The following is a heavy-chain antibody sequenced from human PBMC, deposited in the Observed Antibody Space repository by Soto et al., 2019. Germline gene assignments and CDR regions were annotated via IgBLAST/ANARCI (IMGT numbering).Heavy chain of an antibody. CDR1: GYDFSTYW. D-gene: IGHD3-10*01. J-gene: IGHJ4*02. CDR2: IDPSDSST. Sequence: VQLLQSGAEVRKPGESLTISCKGSGYDFSTYWISWVRQMPGKGLEWMGRIDPSDSSTNYSPSFQGHVTISSDKSIYTASLPWTSLKTSDSVIYYCARGGFGSGAAGAYWGPGPLVTVSS. CDR3: ARGGFGSGAAGAY. V-gene: IGHV5-10-1*01.